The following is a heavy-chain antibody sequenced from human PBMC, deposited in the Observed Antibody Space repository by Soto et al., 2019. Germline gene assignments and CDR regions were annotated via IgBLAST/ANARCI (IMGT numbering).Heavy chain of an antibody. CDR1: GFTFSSYA. D-gene: IGHD6-13*01. J-gene: IGHJ5*02. V-gene: IGHV3-23*01. CDR3: AKGRVAAALYRSDWFGP. Sequence: PGGSLRLSCAASGFTFSSYAMSWVRQAPGKGLEWVSAISGSGGSTYCADSVKGRFTISRDNSKNTLYLQMNSLRAEDTAVYYWAKGRVAAALYRSDWFGPWGQGTLVTVSS. CDR2: ISGSGGST.